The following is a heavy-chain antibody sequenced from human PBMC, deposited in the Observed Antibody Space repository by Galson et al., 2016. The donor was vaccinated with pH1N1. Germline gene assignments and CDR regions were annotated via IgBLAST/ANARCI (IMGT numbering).Heavy chain of an antibody. J-gene: IGHJ4*03. CDR1: GSIFIGHW. CDR2: TYPGDSDP. V-gene: IGHV5-51*01. CDR3: ARLAHCSGDCYSMGPWGYFDF. D-gene: IGHD2-21*02. Sequence: QSGAEVKKPGESLKISCKGSGSIFIGHWIAWVRQKPGNGLEWMGITYPGDSDPRYSPSFAGQVTISADKSSNTAYLRWSSLKASDTAMYYCARLAHCSGDCYSMGPWGYFDFWGQGTLVAVSS.